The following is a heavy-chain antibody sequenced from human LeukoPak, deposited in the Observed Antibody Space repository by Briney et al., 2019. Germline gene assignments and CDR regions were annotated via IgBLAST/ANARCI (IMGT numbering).Heavy chain of an antibody. CDR3: ARAWIQLWTLYYYYYMDV. CDR2: MNPNSGNT. CDR1: GYTFTSYD. J-gene: IGHJ6*03. Sequence: ASVRVSCKASGYTFTSYDINWVRQATGQGLEWMGWMNPNSGNTGYAQKFQGRVTMTRNTSISTAYMELSSLRSEGTAVYYCARAWIQLWTLYYYYYMDVWGKGTTVTVSS. D-gene: IGHD5-18*01. V-gene: IGHV1-8*01.